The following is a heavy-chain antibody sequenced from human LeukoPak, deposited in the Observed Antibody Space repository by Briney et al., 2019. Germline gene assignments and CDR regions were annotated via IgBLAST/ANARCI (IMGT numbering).Heavy chain of an antibody. V-gene: IGHV1-2*02. CDR1: GYTFTGYH. D-gene: IGHD5-24*01. J-gene: IGHJ4*02. CDR3: AREGVIGDGYNFFDY. Sequence: ASVKVSFKASGYTFTGYHMHWVRQAPGQGLEWMGWINPNNDATNYAQKFQGRVTVTRDTSISTVYMELSSLTSDDTALYYCAREGVIGDGYNFFDYWGQGTLVTVSS. CDR2: INPNNDAT.